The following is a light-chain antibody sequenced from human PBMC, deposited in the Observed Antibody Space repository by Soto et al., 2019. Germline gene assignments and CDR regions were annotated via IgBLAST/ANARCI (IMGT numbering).Light chain of an antibody. Sequence: EIVLTQSPATLSLSPGERATLSCRASQSLSGQLAWYQQKPGQAPRLLIYDAFNRATGIPARFSGSGSATDFTLTISSLEPEDFAVYFCQQRCDWPLTFGGGTKVEIK. CDR2: DAF. J-gene: IGKJ4*01. CDR3: QQRCDWPLT. CDR1: QSLSGQ. V-gene: IGKV3-11*01.